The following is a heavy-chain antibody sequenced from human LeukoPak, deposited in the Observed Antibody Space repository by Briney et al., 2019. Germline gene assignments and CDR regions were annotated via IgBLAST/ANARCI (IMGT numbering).Heavy chain of an antibody. CDR1: GFTFSSYS. J-gene: IGHJ4*02. Sequence: GGSLRLSCAASGFTFSSYSMNWVRQAPGKGLEWVSSISSSGSYIYYADSVKGRFTISRDNANESLYLQLNSLRAEDTAVYFCAREPIYGLNFDYWGQGTLVTVSS. D-gene: IGHD2/OR15-2a*01. CDR3: AREPIYGLNFDY. CDR2: ISSSGSYI. V-gene: IGHV3-21*01.